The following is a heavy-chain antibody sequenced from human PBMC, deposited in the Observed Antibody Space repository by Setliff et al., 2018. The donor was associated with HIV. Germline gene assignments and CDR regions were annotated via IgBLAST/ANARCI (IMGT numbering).Heavy chain of an antibody. CDR1: GYTFSNYP. CDR2: VNTGKGDT. D-gene: IGHD3-3*01. V-gene: IGHV1-3*04. J-gene: IGHJ4*01. CDR3: ARDRFTLTSSIFGF. Sequence: ASVKVSCKTSGYTFSNYPIHWLRQAPGQRPERMGWVNTGKGDTKYSQRFQDRLTITTDSSASSVYMELSSLSSDDTAIYYCARDRFTLTSSIFGFWGHGTLVTVSS.